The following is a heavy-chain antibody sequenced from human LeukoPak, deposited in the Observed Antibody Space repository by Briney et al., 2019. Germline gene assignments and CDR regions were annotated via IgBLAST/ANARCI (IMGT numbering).Heavy chain of an antibody. CDR3: ARLLGYCSSTSCSNNWFDP. D-gene: IGHD2-2*01. CDR2: IYTSGST. V-gene: IGHV4-4*09. J-gene: IGHJ5*02. Sequence: SETLSLTCTVSGGFISSYYWSWIRQPPGKGLEWIGYIYTSGSTNYNPSLKSRVTISVDTSKNPFSLKLSSVTAADTAVYYCARLLGYCSSTSCSNNWFDPWGQGTLVTVSS. CDR1: GGFISSYY.